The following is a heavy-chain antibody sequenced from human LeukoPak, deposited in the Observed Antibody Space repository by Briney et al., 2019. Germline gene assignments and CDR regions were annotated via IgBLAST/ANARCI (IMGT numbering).Heavy chain of an antibody. Sequence: SETLSLTCAVSGGSISSSNWWSWVRQPPGKGLEWIGEIYHSGSTNYNPSPKSRVTISVDKSKNQFSLKLSSVTAADTAVYYCAREDGDYDYYYYMDVWGKGTTVTVSS. CDR2: IYHSGST. J-gene: IGHJ6*03. CDR3: AREDGDYDYYYYMDV. CDR1: GGSISSSNW. V-gene: IGHV4-4*02. D-gene: IGHD4-17*01.